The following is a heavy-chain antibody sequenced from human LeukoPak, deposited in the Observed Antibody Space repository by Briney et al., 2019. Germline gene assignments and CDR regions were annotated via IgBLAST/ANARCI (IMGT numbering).Heavy chain of an antibody. V-gene: IGHV3-74*01. CDR3: ARGGGLDV. J-gene: IGHJ6*02. Sequence: GGSLRLSCAASGFNFNTYWMHWVRQAPGEGLVWVSRINSDGNYITYADSVKGRFTISRDNAKNTLYLQMSNLRAEDTAVYFCARGGGLDVWGQGATVTVSS. D-gene: IGHD3-16*01. CDR2: INSDGNYI. CDR1: GFNFNTYW.